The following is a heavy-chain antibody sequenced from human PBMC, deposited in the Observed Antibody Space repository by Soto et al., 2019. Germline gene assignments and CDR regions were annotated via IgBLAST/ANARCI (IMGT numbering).Heavy chain of an antibody. D-gene: IGHD2-8*01. V-gene: IGHV3-33*01. J-gene: IGHJ5*02. CDR1: GFSLSSYG. Sequence: GGSLRLACAASGFSLSSYGMHWVRQAPGKGLEWVAVIWYDGSNKYYADSVKGRFTISRDNSKNTMYLQMNSLRAEDTAVYYCARDRGADFYATPWFDPWGQRTLVTVSS. CDR3: ARDRGADFYATPWFDP. CDR2: IWYDGSNK.